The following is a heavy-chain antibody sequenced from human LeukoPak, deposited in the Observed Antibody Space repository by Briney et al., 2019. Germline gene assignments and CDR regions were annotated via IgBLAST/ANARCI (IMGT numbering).Heavy chain of an antibody. Sequence: GESLKISCKGSGYSFTRYYIGWVRQMPGKGLEWMGIIYPGDSDNRYSPSFQGQVTISADKSISTAYLQWSSLKASDTAMYYCARYRYCSGGNCYGADYWGQGTLVTVSS. CDR1: GYSFTRYY. D-gene: IGHD2-15*01. J-gene: IGHJ4*02. V-gene: IGHV5-51*01. CDR2: IYPGDSDN. CDR3: ARYRYCSGGNCYGADY.